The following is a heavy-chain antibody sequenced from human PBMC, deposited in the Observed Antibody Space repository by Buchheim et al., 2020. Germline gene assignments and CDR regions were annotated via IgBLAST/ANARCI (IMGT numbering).Heavy chain of an antibody. V-gene: IGHV4-61*02. D-gene: IGHD5-12*01. CDR1: GGSISSGSYY. CDR2: IYTSGST. Sequence: QVQLQESGPGLVKPSQTLSLTCTVSGGSISSGSYYWSWIRQPAGKGLEWIGRIYTSGSTNYNPSLKSRVTISVDTSKNQFPLKLSSVTAADTAVYYCAREVVDIVATWVFDPWGQGTL. CDR3: AREVVDIVATWVFDP. J-gene: IGHJ5*02.